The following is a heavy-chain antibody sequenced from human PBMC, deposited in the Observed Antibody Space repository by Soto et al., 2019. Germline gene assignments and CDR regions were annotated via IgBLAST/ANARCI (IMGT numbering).Heavy chain of an antibody. CDR3: ASKGYSSSDYYYGMDV. Sequence: MKISCKGSGYSFTSYWISWVRQMPGKGLEWMGRIAPSDSYTNYSPSFHGHVTISADKSISTAYLQWSSLKASDTAMYYCASKGYSSSDYYYGMDVWGHGNPVTLYS. CDR1: GYSFTSYW. V-gene: IGHV5-10-1*01. J-gene: IGHJ6*02. D-gene: IGHD6-13*01. CDR2: IAPSDSYT.